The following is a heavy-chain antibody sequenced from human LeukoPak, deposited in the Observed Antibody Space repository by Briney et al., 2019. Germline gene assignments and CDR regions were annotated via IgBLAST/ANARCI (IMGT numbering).Heavy chain of an antibody. J-gene: IGHJ4*02. V-gene: IGHV3-21*01. CDR2: ISSSSSYI. CDR3: ARDHYDILTGYYTGLDY. Sequence: GGSLRLSCAASGFTFSSYTMNWVRQAPGKGLEWVSFISSSSSYIYYADSVKGRFTISRDNAKNSLYLQMNSLRAEDTAVYYCARDHYDILTGYYTGLDYWGQGTLVTVSS. CDR1: GFTFSSYT. D-gene: IGHD3-9*01.